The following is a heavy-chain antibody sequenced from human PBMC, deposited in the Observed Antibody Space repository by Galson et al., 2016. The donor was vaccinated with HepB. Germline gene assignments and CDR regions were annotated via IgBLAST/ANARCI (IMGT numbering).Heavy chain of an antibody. D-gene: IGHD2-2*01. J-gene: IGHJ1*01. CDR3: ARQLGYCSSTSCYQGAFQY. Sequence: PWVRQAPGQGLEWMGWINPNSGGTNYAQKFQGRVTMTRDTSISTAYMELSRLRSDDAAVYYCARQLGYCSSTSCYQGAFQYWGQGTLVTVSS. CDR2: INPNSGGT. V-gene: IGHV1-2*02.